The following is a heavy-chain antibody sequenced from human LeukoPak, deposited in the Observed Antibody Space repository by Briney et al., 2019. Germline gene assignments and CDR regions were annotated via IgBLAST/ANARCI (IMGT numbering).Heavy chain of an antibody. CDR3: ARGPKYYDFWSGYYPFDH. V-gene: IGHV4-34*01. Sequence: SETLSLTCAVYGGSFSGYYWSWIRQPPGKGLEWIGEINHSGSTNYNPSLKSRVTISVDTSKNQFSLKLSSVTAADTAVYYCARGPKYYDFWSGYYPFDHWGQGTLVTVSS. D-gene: IGHD3-3*01. CDR1: GGSFSGYY. J-gene: IGHJ4*02. CDR2: INHSGST.